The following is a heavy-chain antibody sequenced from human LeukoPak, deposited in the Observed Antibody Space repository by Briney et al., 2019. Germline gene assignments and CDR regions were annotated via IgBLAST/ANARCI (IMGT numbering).Heavy chain of an antibody. J-gene: IGHJ3*02. CDR2: IYYSGST. D-gene: IGHD4-17*01. Sequence: PSETLSLTCTVSGGSISSYYWSWIRQPPGKGLEWIGYIYYSGSTNYNPSLKSRVTISVDTSKNQFSLKLSSVTAADTAVYYCARTVTLPSGAFDIWGQGTMVTVSS. CDR1: GGSISSYY. V-gene: IGHV4-59*08. CDR3: ARTVTLPSGAFDI.